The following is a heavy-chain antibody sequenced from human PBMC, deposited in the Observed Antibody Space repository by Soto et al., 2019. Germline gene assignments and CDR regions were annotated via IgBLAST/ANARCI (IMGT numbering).Heavy chain of an antibody. CDR1: GFIFSSFE. CDR2: ISSAGTTI. V-gene: IGHV3-48*03. CDR3: AKTDYAYYFDS. J-gene: IGHJ4*02. D-gene: IGHD2-2*01. Sequence: EVQLVESGGGLVQPGGSLRLSCAASGFIFSSFEMSWVRQAPGKGLEWVSYISSAGTTIYYADSVKGRFTISRDNAKDSLFLQMDSLRAEDTALYYCAKTDYAYYFDSWGQGTPVTVSS.